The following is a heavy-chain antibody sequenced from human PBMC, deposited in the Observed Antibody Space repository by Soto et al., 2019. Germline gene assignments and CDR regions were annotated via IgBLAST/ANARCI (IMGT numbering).Heavy chain of an antibody. D-gene: IGHD3-16*02. J-gene: IGHJ6*03. CDR2: ISAYNGNT. CDR3: ARDDDYIWGSYRWLHHYYMDV. Sequence: ASVKVSCKASGYTFTSYGISWVRQAPGQGLEWMGWISAYNGNTNYAQKLQGRVTMTTDTSTSTAYMELRSLRSDDTAVYYCARDDDYIWGSYRWLHHYYMDVWGKGTTVTVSS. CDR1: GYTFTSYG. V-gene: IGHV1-18*01.